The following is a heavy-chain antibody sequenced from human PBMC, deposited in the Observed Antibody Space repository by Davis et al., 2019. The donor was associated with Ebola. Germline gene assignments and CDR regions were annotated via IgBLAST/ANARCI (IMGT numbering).Heavy chain of an antibody. V-gene: IGHV4-59*08. J-gene: IGHJ4*02. CDR2: IYYSGST. Sequence: SETLSLTCTVSGGSISSYYWSWIRQPPGKGLEWIGYIYYSGSTNYNPSLKSRVTISVDTSKNQFSLKLSSVTAADTAVYYCARHPTYYYDSSGYYSQGHFDYWGQGTLVTVSS. D-gene: IGHD3-22*01. CDR1: GGSISSYY. CDR3: ARHPTYYYDSSGYYSQGHFDY.